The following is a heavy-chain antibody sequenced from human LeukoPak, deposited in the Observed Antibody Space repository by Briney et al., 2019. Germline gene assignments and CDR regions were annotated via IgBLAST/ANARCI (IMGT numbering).Heavy chain of an antibody. J-gene: IGHJ3*02. V-gene: IGHV3-20*04. Sequence: GGSLRLSCAASGFTFDDYGMSWARQAPGKGLEWVSGINWNGGSTGYADSVKGRFTISRDNSKNTLYLQMNSLRAEDTAVYYCAKDFGGSEDAFDIWGQGTMVTVSS. CDR3: AKDFGGSEDAFDI. CDR2: INWNGGST. CDR1: GFTFDDYG. D-gene: IGHD1-26*01.